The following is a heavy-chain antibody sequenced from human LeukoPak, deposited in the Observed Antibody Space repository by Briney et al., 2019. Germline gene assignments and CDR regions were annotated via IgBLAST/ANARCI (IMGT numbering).Heavy chain of an antibody. CDR1: GGSISSYY. CDR2: IYTCGST. V-gene: IGHV4-4*09. Sequence: SETLSLTCTVSGGSISSYYWSWIRQPPGKGLEWIGYIYTCGSTNYNPSLKSRVTISVDTSKNQFSLKLSSVTAADTAVYYCARLGNWFDPWGQGTLVTVSS. CDR3: ARLGNWFDP. J-gene: IGHJ5*02.